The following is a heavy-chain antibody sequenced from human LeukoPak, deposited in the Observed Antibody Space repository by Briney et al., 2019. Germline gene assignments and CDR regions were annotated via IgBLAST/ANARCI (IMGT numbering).Heavy chain of an antibody. D-gene: IGHD6-13*01. CDR3: ARGAGTPDAFDI. CDR1: GFTFSSYA. Sequence: PGGSLRLSCSASGFTFSSYAMHWVRQAPGKGLEYVSAISSNGGSTYYADSVKGRFTTSRDNSKNTLYLQMSSLRAEDTAVYYCARGAGTPDAFDIWGQGTMVTVSS. V-gene: IGHV3-64D*06. J-gene: IGHJ3*02. CDR2: ISSNGGST.